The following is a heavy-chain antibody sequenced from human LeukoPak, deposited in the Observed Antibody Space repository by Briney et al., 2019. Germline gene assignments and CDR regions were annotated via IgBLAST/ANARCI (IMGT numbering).Heavy chain of an antibody. CDR3: PRRFWYAFDI. D-gene: IGHD3-3*01. V-gene: IGHV3-11*03. J-gene: IGHJ3*02. CDR1: GFNFSDYY. Sequence: PGGSLILSCAASGFNFSDYYMSWIRQAPGKGLEWVSYISSSSSYTNYADSVKGRFTISRDNAKNSLYLQMTRLRAEETAVYYCPRRFWYAFDIWGQGTMVTVSS. CDR2: ISSSSSYT.